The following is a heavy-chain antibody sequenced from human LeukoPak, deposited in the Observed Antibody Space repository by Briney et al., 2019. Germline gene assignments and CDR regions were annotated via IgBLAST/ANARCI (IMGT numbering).Heavy chain of an antibody. D-gene: IGHD6-13*01. J-gene: IGHJ3*02. CDR2: IYYSGST. V-gene: IGHV4-59*01. CDR3: ASFSYSSRLGAFDI. CDR1: GGSISSYY. Sequence: SETLSLTCTVSGGSISSYYWSWIRQPPGKGLGWIGYIYYSGSTNYNPSLKSRVTISVDTSKNQFSLKLSSVTAADTAVYYCASFSYSSRLGAFDIWGQGTMVTVSS.